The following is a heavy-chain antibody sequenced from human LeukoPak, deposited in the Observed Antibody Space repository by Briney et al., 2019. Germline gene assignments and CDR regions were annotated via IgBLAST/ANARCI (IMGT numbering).Heavy chain of an antibody. D-gene: IGHD1-26*01. J-gene: IGHJ3*02. CDR3: ARSKSIVGSTAAFDI. V-gene: IGHV4-31*03. Sequence: NPSQTLSLTCTVSGGSISSGGYYWSWIRQHPGKGLEWIGYIYYSGSTYYNPSLKSRVTISVDTSKNQFSLKLSSVTAADTAVYYCARSKSIVGSTAAFDIWGQGTMVTVSS. CDR1: GGSISSGGYY. CDR2: IYYSGST.